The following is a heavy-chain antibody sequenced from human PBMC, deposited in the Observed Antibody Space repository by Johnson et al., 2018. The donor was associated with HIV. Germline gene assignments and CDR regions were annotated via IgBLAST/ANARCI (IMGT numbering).Heavy chain of an antibody. CDR1: GFTFSSYA. J-gene: IGHJ3*01. CDR3: ASLSDDAFDV. CDR2: IYSGGST. Sequence: VQLVESGGGLVQPGGSLRLSCAASGFTFSSYAMNWVRQAPGKGLEWVSVIYSGGSTYYADSVKGRFTISRDNSKNTLYLQMNSLKAEDTAVYYCASLSDDAFDVWGQGTMVTVAS. V-gene: IGHV3-66*01.